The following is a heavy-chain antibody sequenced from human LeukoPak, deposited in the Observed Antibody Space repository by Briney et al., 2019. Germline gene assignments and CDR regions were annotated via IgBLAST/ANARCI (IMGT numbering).Heavy chain of an antibody. D-gene: IGHD3-10*01. J-gene: IGHJ3*02. CDR2: INSDGRST. V-gene: IGHV3-74*01. CDR1: GFTFSSYD. Sequence: GGSLRLSCAASGFTFSSYDMTWVRQAPGRGLEWVSRINSDGRSTNYADSVKGRFTISRDNAKNTLYLQMNSLRAEDTAVYYCARVGLWFGEFPRANDAFDIWGQGTMVTVSS. CDR3: ARVGLWFGEFPRANDAFDI.